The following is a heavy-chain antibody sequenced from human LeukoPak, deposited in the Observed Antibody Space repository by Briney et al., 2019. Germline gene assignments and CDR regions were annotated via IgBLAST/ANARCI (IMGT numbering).Heavy chain of an antibody. D-gene: IGHD3-22*01. CDR1: GYTFSIYG. V-gene: IGHV1-18*01. CDR3: ARPSYYYDTSSYYGPYYGMDV. J-gene: IGHJ6*02. Sequence: GASVKVSCKASGYTFSIYGVNWVRQAPGQGLEWMGWINAYNGNTNYAQKFQGRVTMTTDTSTSTAHMELGSLRSDDTAVYYCARPSYYYDTSSYYGPYYGMDVWGQGTTVTVSS. CDR2: INAYNGNT.